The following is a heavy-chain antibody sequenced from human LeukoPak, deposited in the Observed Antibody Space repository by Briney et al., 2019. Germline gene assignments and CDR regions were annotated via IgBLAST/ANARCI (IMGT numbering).Heavy chain of an antibody. J-gene: IGHJ4*02. Sequence: GGSLRLSCAASGFTFSSYEMNWVRQAPGKGLEWVSYITSSSKTIYYADSVKGRFTISRDNAKISLYLQMNSLRAEDTAVYYCARDGLSPGDLLDFWDQGTLVTVSS. CDR3: ARDGLSPGDLLDF. CDR1: GFTFSSYE. V-gene: IGHV3-48*03. D-gene: IGHD7-27*01. CDR2: ITSSSKTI.